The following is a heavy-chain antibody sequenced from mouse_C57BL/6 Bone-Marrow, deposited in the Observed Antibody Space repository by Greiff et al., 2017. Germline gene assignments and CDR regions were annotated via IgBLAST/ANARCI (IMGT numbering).Heavy chain of an antibody. D-gene: IGHD2-5*01. Sequence: SGPVLVKPGASVKMSCKASGYTFTDYYMNWVKQSHGKSLEWIGVINPYNGGTSYNQKFKGKATLTVDKSSSTAYMELNSLTSEDSAVYYCASPYYSNFFVCAYWGQGTMVTVSA. J-gene: IGHJ3*01. CDR3: ASPYYSNFFVCAY. V-gene: IGHV1-19*01. CDR1: GYTFTDYY. CDR2: INPYNGGT.